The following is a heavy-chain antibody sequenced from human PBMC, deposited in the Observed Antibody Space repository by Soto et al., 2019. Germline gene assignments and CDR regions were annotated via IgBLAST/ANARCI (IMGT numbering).Heavy chain of an antibody. J-gene: IGHJ4*02. CDR1: GFTFSSYA. CDR2: ISSDGGST. D-gene: IGHD2-15*01. Sequence: GGSLRLSCAASGFTFSSYAMHWVRQAPGKGLEHVSVISSDGGSTYYANSVKGRFTVSRDNSRDTLYLQMGSLRAEDMAVYYGARGSGGSCYTPSDYWGQGTLVTVSS. V-gene: IGHV3-64*01. CDR3: ARGSGGSCYTPSDY.